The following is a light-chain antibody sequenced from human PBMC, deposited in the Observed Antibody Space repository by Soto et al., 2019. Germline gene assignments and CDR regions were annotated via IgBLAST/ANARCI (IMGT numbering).Light chain of an antibody. CDR3: QQYNNWPST. CDR1: QSVSSN. CDR2: GAS. V-gene: IGKV3-15*01. J-gene: IGKJ1*01. Sequence: EIVMTQSAATLSVSPGERATLSCRASQSVSSNLAWYQQKPGQAPRLLIYGASTRATGIPARFSGSGSGTEFTLTISSLQSADFAVYYCQQYNNWPSTFGQGTKVEIK.